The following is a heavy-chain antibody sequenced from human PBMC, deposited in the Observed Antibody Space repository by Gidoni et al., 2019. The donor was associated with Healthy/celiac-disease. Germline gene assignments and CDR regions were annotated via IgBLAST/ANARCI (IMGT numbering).Heavy chain of an antibody. Sequence: QVQLVESGGGVVQPGRSLRLPCAASGFTFSSYGMHWVRQAPGKGLEWVAVISYDGSNKYYADSVKGRFTISRDNSKNTLYLQMNSLRAEDTAVYYCAKDFRSTYYYYYYYMDVWGKGTTVTVSS. CDR3: AKDFRSTYYYYYYYMDV. CDR1: GFTFSSYG. V-gene: IGHV3-30*18. D-gene: IGHD3-10*01. CDR2: ISYDGSNK. J-gene: IGHJ6*03.